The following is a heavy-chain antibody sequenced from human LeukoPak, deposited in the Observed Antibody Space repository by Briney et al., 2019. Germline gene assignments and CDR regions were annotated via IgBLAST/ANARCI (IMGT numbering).Heavy chain of an antibody. V-gene: IGHV1-58*02. CDR2: IVVGSGNT. J-gene: IGHJ4*02. CDR1: GFTFTSSA. Sequence: GASVKVSCKASGFTFTSSAMQWVRQARGQRLEWIGWIVVGSGNTNYAQKSQERVTITRDMSTSTAYMELSSLRSEDTAVYYCAAVSGYSYGPYVDYWGQGTLVTVSS. D-gene: IGHD5-18*01. CDR3: AAVSGYSYGPYVDY.